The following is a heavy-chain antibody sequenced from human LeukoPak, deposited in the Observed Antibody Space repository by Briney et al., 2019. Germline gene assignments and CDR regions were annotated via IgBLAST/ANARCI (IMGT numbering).Heavy chain of an antibody. D-gene: IGHD4-17*01. CDR2: ISSSSSYI. CDR3: ARDLLGTVTTFHAFDI. Sequence: GGSLRLSCAASEFTFSSYSMNWVRQAPGKRLEWASSISSSSSYIYYADSVKGRFTISRDNAKNSLYLQMNSLRAEDTAVYYCARDLLGTVTTFHAFDIWGQGTMVTVSS. CDR1: EFTFSSYS. J-gene: IGHJ3*02. V-gene: IGHV3-21*01.